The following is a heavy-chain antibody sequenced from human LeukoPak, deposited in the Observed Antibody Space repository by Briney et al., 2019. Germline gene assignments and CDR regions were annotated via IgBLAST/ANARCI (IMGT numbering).Heavy chain of an antibody. J-gene: IGHJ4*02. CDR1: GYTFTGYY. D-gene: IGHD2-8*01. CDR3: ARAQYCTNGVCNDY. V-gene: IGHV1-2*02. CDR2: INPNSGGT. Sequence: GASVKVSCKASGYTFTGYYMHWVRQAPGQGLEWMGWINPNSGGTNYAQKFQGRVTMTRDTSISTAYMELRRLRSDDTAVYYCARAQYCTNGVCNDYWGQGTLVTVCS.